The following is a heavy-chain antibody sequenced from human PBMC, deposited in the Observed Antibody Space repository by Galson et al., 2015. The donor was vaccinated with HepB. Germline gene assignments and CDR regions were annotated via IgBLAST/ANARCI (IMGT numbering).Heavy chain of an antibody. D-gene: IGHD2-2*02. J-gene: IGHJ4*02. CDR1: GGSISSSTYY. V-gene: IGHV4-39*07. CDR2: IYYSGST. CDR3: ARGPCTSTSCYRILDY. Sequence: QVQLQESGPGLVKPSQTLSLTCTVSGGSISSSTYYWGWIRQPPGKGLEWIGVIYYSGSTYYNPSLKSRVTISIDTSKKQFSLKMSSVTAADTAVYFCARGPCTSTSCYRILDYWGQGTLVTVSS.